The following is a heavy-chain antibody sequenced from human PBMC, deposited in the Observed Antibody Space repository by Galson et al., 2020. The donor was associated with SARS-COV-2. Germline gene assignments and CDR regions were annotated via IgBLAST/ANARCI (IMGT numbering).Heavy chain of an antibody. CDR1: GASISNGRFY. Sequence: SETLSLTCTVSGASISNGRFYWSWIRQPAGNGLEWIGRIHTSGYTNYNSSLKSRVTISVDTSKNQFSLILSSVTAADTAVYYCARETSYCDSSGYFEGNYYFDYWGQGTLVTVSS. D-gene: IGHD3-22*01. CDR2: IHTSGYT. CDR3: ARETSYCDSSGYFEGNYYFDY. V-gene: IGHV4-61*02. J-gene: IGHJ4*02.